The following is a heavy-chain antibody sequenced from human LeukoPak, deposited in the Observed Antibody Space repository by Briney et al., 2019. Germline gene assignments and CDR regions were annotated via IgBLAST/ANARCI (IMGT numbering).Heavy chain of an antibody. J-gene: IGHJ4*02. Sequence: SETLSLTCAVYGGSFSGYYWSWIRQPPGKGLEWIGEINHSGSTNYNPSLKSRVTISVDTSKNQFSLKLSSVTAADTAVYYCAGKPYYYDSSGYFDYWGQGTLVTVSS. CDR1: GGSFSGYY. D-gene: IGHD3-22*01. CDR2: INHSGST. CDR3: AGKPYYYDSSGYFDY. V-gene: IGHV4-34*01.